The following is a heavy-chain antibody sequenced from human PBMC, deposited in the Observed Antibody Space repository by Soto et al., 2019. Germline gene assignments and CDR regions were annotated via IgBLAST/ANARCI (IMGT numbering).Heavy chain of an antibody. CDR3: ARDSRPHPSSVYYYYGMDV. Sequence: GGSLRLSCAASGFTFSSYSMNWVRQAPGKGLEWVSSISSSSSYIYYADSVKGRFTISRDNAKNSLYLQMNSLRAEDTAVYYCARDSRPHPSSVYYYYGMDVWGQGTTVTVSS. CDR2: ISSSSSYI. V-gene: IGHV3-21*01. CDR1: GFTFSSYS. J-gene: IGHJ6*02.